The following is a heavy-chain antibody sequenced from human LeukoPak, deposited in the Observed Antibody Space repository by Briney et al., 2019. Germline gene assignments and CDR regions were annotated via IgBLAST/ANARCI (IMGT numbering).Heavy chain of an antibody. CDR1: GYSISSGYY. V-gene: IGHV4-38-2*02. J-gene: IGHJ3*02. CDR2: IYHSGST. Sequence: SETLSLTCTVSGYSISSGYYWGWIRQPPGKGLEWIGSIYHSGSTYYNPSLKSRVTISVDTSKNQFSLKLSSVTAADTAAYYCARGGQEIVVVITTKDAFDIWGQGTMVTVSS. CDR3: ARGGQEIVVVITTKDAFDI. D-gene: IGHD3-22*01.